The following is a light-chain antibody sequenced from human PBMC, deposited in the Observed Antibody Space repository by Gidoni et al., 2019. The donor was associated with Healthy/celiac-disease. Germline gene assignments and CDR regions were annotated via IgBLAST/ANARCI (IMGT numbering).Light chain of an antibody. CDR2: AAS. Sequence: DIQMTQSPSSLSASLGDRVTITCRASPSISSYLNWYQQKPGKAPKRLIYAASSLQSGVPSRFSGSGSGTDFTLTISSLQPEDFATYYCQQSYSTPLTFGGGTKVEIK. CDR1: PSISSY. V-gene: IGKV1-39*01. CDR3: QQSYSTPLT. J-gene: IGKJ4*01.